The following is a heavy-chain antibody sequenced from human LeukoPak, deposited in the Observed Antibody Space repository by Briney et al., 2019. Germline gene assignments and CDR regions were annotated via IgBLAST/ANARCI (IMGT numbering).Heavy chain of an antibody. V-gene: IGHV4-61*02. CDR2: IYTSGST. Sequence: PSETLSLTCTVSGASISSGDYYWYWIRQPAGKGLEWIGRIYTSGSTNYNPSLKSRVTISVDTSKNQFSLKLTSVTAADTAVYYCATTDSWSGYSPYFDYWGQGALVTVSS. CDR3: ATTDSWSGYSPYFDY. CDR1: GASISSGDYY. J-gene: IGHJ4*02. D-gene: IGHD3-3*01.